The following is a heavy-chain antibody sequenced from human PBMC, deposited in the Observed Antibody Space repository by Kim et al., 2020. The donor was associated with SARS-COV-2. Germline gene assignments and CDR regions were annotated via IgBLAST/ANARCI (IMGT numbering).Heavy chain of an antibody. V-gene: IGHV3-73*01. CDR3: TRPEISTSYNYGMDV. CDR2: IRAKAYSYAT. J-gene: IGHJ6*02. CDR1: GFTFSGSA. Sequence: GGSLRLSCAASGFTFSGSAIHWVRQASGKGLEWVGRIRAKAYSYATAYAASVKGRFTVSRDDSKNTAYLQMNSLETEDTAVYYCTRPEISTSYNYGMDVWGLGTTVTVS. D-gene: IGHD2-2*01.